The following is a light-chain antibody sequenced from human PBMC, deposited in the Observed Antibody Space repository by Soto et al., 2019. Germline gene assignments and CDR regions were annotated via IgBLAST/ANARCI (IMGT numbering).Light chain of an antibody. CDR2: AAS. V-gene: IGKV1-27*01. Sequence: DIQMTQSPSSLSASVGDRVTITCRASQGISNTLAWYQQKPGKVPEILIYAASTLQSAVPSGFSGSGCGTEFSLTISGLQPEDVETDYGDKYNRAPTFGGGTKVEIK. CDR3: DKYNRAPT. CDR1: QGISNT. J-gene: IGKJ4*01.